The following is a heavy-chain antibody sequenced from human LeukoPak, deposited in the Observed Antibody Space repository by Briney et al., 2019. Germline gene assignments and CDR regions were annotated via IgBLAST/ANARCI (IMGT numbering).Heavy chain of an antibody. D-gene: IGHD4-11*01. J-gene: IGHJ3*02. CDR3: ARNSRYSFDI. CDR1: GFTFSGYW. V-gene: IGHV3-7*04. CDR2: IKSDGSEK. Sequence: SGGSLRLSCAASGFTFSGYWMSWVRQAPGKGLEWVAHIKSDGSEKYYVDSVKGRFTISRGNAKNSLYLPMNSLRAEDTAVYYCARNSRYSFDIWGQGTMVTVSS.